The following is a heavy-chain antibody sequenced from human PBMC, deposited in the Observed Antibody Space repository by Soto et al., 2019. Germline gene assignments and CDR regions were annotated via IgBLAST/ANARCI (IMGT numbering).Heavy chain of an antibody. D-gene: IGHD3-9*01. CDR1: GGSVSSGSYY. CDR2: IYYSGST. V-gene: IGHV4-61*01. CDR3: ARVSIGGLTIHGVFFDY. Sequence: PSETLSLTCTVSGGSVSSGSYYWSWIRHPPGKGLEWIGYIYYSGSTNYNPSLKSRVTISVDTSKNQFSLKLSSVTAADTAVYYCARVSIGGLTIHGVFFDYWGQGTLVTVSS. J-gene: IGHJ4*02.